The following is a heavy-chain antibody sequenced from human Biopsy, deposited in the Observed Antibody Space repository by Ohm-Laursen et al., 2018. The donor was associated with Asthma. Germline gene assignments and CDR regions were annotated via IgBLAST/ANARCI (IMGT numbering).Heavy chain of an antibody. D-gene: IGHD3-16*01. V-gene: IGHV4-30-2*01. CDR2: MYHSGRT. CDR3: ARRGGVRRYFDY. J-gene: IGHJ4*02. CDR1: GGSVSSGNNS. Sequence: TLSLTCAVSGGSVSSGNNSWTWIRQPPGKGLEWIGYMYHSGRTYYNPSLKSRVNISVDKSKNQFSLKVNSVTAADTAVYFCARRGGVRRYFDYWGQGTLVTVSS.